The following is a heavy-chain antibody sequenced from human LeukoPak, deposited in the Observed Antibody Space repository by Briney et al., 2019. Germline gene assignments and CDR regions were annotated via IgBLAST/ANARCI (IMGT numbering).Heavy chain of an antibody. V-gene: IGHV1-2*02. CDR3: ARGGGGVYTSGWPGARSWDS. D-gene: IGHD6-19*01. CDR2: INPKSGGI. Sequence: ASVKVSCKASGYTFSDYYIHWVRQAPGQGLEWMGWINPKSGGISYAQKLKGRVTMTRDTSINSAYMDLTSLRSDDTAVYFCARGGGGVYTSGWPGARSWDSWGQGTLVTVSS. CDR1: GYTFSDYY. J-gene: IGHJ4*02.